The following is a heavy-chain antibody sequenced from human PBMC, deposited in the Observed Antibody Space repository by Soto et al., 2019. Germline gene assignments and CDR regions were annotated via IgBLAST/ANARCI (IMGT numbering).Heavy chain of an antibody. V-gene: IGHV3-30-3*01. D-gene: IGHD6-13*01. J-gene: IGHJ4*02. CDR2: ISYDGSNK. CDR3: AREAAGYDY. CDR1: GFTFSSYA. Sequence: GGSLRLSCAASGFTFSSYAMHWVRQAPGKGLEWVAVISYDGSNKYYADSVKGRFTISRDNSKNTLYLQMNSLRAEDTAVYYCAREAAGYDYWGQGTLVTVSS.